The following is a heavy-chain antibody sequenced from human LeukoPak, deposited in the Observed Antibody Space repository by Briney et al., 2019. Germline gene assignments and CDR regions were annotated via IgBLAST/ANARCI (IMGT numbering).Heavy chain of an antibody. J-gene: IGHJ3*02. CDR3: ARDAYIVGANDAFDI. D-gene: IGHD1-26*01. CDR1: GGSISSSSYY. Sequence: SETLSLTCTVSGGSISSSSYYWGWIRQPPGKGLEWIGSIYYSGSTYYNPSLKSRVTISVDTSKNQFSLKLSSVTAADTAVYYCARDAYIVGANDAFDIWGQGTMVTVSS. V-gene: IGHV4-39*07. CDR2: IYYSGST.